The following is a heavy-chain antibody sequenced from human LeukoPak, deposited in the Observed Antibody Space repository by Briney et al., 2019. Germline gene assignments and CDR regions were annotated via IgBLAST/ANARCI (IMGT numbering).Heavy chain of an antibody. CDR3: AKDLHTVTTAFDS. CDR2: ISGSGGST. V-gene: IGHV3-23*01. CDR1: GFTFSSYA. J-gene: IGHJ4*02. D-gene: IGHD4-17*01. Sequence: GGSLRLSCAASGFTFSSYAMSWVRQAPGKGLEWVSAISGSGGSTYYADSVKGRFTISRDISKNTLFLQMNSLRAEDTAIYYCAKDLHTVTTAFDSWGQGSLVTVSS.